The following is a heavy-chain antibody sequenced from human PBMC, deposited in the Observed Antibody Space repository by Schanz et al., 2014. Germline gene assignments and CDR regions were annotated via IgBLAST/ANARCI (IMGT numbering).Heavy chain of an antibody. Sequence: EVHLVESGGGLVQPGGSLRLSCAASGITFSSHSFNWVRQAPGKGLEWVSAISGRDGSTYYADSVRGRFTMSRDNSKNTVHLQMSSLRVEDTAVYYCARGGFFDSTSFDSWGQGTLVTVSS. J-gene: IGHJ4*02. CDR2: ISGRDGST. V-gene: IGHV3-23*04. CDR3: ARGGFFDSTSFDS. D-gene: IGHD2-2*01. CDR1: GITFSSHS.